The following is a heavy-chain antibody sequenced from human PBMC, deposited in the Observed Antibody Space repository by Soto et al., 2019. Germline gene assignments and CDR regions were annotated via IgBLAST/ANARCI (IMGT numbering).Heavy chain of an antibody. CDR1: GGSISSYY. J-gene: IGHJ6*03. CDR3: ARVALFYYYYYMDV. D-gene: IGHD2-21*01. V-gene: IGHV4-59*01. Sequence: SETLSLTCTVSGGSISSYYWSWIRQPPGKGLEWIGYIYYSGSTNYNPSLKSRVTISVDTSKNQFSLKLSSVTAADTAVYYCARVALFYYYYYMDVWGKGTTVTVSS. CDR2: IYYSGST.